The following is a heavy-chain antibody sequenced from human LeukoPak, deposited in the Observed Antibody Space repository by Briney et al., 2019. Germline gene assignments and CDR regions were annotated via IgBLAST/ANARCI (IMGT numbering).Heavy chain of an antibody. CDR2: INHTGST. D-gene: IGHD2-21*02. V-gene: IGHV4-34*01. CDR3: ASSYCGGDCYIFDY. J-gene: IGHJ4*02. Sequence: SETLSLTCAVYGGSFSGYYWSWIRQPPGKGLEWIGEINHTGSTTYNPSLKSRVTISVDTSKNQFSLKLSSVTAADTAVYYCASSYCGGDCYIFDYWGQGTLVTVSS. CDR1: GGSFSGYY.